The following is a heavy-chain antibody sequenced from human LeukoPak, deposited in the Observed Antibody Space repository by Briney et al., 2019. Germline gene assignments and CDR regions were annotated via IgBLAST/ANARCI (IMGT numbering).Heavy chain of an antibody. CDR2: VASSGTS. Sequence: SETLSLTCTVSGDSLNTYYWTWIRQTPGKELEWIGFVASSGTSNYNPSLKSRVSISIDTSKNQFSLALTSVTPADTAVYYCARVVRGVVTSNWFDSWCQGTLVSVSS. D-gene: IGHD2-21*02. CDR3: ARVVRGVVTSNWFDS. J-gene: IGHJ5*01. CDR1: GDSLNTYY. V-gene: IGHV4-59*01.